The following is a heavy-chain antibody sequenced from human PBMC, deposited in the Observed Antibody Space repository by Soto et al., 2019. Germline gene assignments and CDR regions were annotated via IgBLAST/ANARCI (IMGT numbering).Heavy chain of an antibody. V-gene: IGHV2-5*02. Sequence: QITLKESGPTLVKHTQTLTLTCTFSGFSLTETGMGVGWIRQPPGKTLEWLALIYWDDDKRYSPSLKRGLTSSKDASKNQVVLTKTNVDAVDTATYYCAHRRAGYFDSWGQGTLVTVSS. CDR3: AHRRAGYFDS. CDR1: GFSLTETGMG. CDR2: IYWDDDK. J-gene: IGHJ4*02.